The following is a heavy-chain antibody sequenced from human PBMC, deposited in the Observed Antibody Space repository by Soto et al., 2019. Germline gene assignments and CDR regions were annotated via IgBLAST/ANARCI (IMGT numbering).Heavy chain of an antibody. Sequence: EVQLLESGGGLVQPGGSLRLSCVGSGFTFINYAMNWVRQTPGKGLEWVSTISGGGDRTFDADTVKGRFTISRDNSNNTVNLQMNSLRADDTAVHYCARKVLGSTSRPDWWYFDLWGRGTLVTVSS. CDR1: GFTFINYA. J-gene: IGHJ2*01. CDR3: ARKVLGSTSRPDWWYFDL. D-gene: IGHD2-2*01. V-gene: IGHV3-23*01. CDR2: ISGGGDRT.